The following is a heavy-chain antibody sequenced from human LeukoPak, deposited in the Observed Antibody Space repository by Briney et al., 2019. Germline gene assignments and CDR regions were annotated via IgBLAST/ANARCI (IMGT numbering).Heavy chain of an antibody. CDR1: GGSISSYY. D-gene: IGHD6-13*01. CDR3: ARVTQQLAYYYYYYMDV. V-gene: IGHV4-59*01. J-gene: IGHJ6*03. CDR2: IYYSGST. Sequence: KPSETLSLTCTVSGGSISSYYWSWIRQPPGKGLEWIGYIYYSGSTYYNPSLKSRVTISVDTSKNHFSLKLSSVTAADTAVYYCARVTQQLAYYYYYYMDVWGKGTTVTVSS.